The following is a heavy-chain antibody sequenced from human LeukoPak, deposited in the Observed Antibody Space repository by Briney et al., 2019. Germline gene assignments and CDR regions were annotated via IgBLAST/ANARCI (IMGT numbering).Heavy chain of an antibody. Sequence: GASVKVSCKASGYTFTSYDINWVRDGTGQGLEWMGWMNPNSGNTGYAQKFQGRVTMTRNTAISTAYMELSSLRSEDTAVYYCARGSRVRVEGYCSSTSCYHYYYYMDVWGKGTTVTVSS. J-gene: IGHJ6*03. CDR2: MNPNSGNT. V-gene: IGHV1-8*01. CDR3: ARGSRVRVEGYCSSTSCYHYYYYMDV. CDR1: GYTFTSYD. D-gene: IGHD2-2*01.